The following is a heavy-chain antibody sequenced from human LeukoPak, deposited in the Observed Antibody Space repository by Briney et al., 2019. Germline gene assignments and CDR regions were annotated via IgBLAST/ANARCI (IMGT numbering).Heavy chain of an antibody. D-gene: IGHD6-13*01. J-gene: IGHJ4*02. CDR1: GFTFSSYS. CDR3: AGGDWYSSSWYFDY. V-gene: IGHV3-21*01. Sequence: GGSLRPSCAASGFTFSSYSMNWVRQAPGKGLEWVPSISSSSSYIYYADSVKGRFTISRDNAKNSLYLQMNSLRAEDTAVYYCAGGDWYSSSWYFDYWGQGTLVTVSS. CDR2: ISSSSSYI.